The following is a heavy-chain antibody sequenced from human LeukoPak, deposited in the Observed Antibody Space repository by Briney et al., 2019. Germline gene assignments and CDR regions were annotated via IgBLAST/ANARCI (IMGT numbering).Heavy chain of an antibody. Sequence: PSETLSLTCTVSGGSISSSSYYWGWIRQPPGKGLEWIGSIYYSGSTYYNPSLKSRVTISVDKSKNQFSLKLSSVTAADTAVYYCASVQQWLRVFDYWGQGTLVTVSS. V-gene: IGHV4-39*07. J-gene: IGHJ4*02. D-gene: IGHD6-19*01. CDR2: IYYSGST. CDR1: GGSISSSSYY. CDR3: ASVQQWLRVFDY.